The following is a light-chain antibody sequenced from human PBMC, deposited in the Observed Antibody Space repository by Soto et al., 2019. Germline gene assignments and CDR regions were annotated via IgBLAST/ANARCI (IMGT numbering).Light chain of an antibody. V-gene: IGKV3-15*01. CDR3: QQYNNWPGVT. J-gene: IGKJ1*01. Sequence: EIVMTQSPATLSVSPGERATLSCRASQSVSSNLAWYQQKPGQAPRLLIYGASTRATGIPARFSGSGSGTEFTLTISSLQSEDFAVYYCQQYNNWPGVTFGQGTKVELK. CDR1: QSVSSN. CDR2: GAS.